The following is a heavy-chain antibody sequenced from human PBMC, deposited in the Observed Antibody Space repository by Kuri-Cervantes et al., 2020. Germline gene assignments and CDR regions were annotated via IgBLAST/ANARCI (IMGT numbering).Heavy chain of an antibody. CDR3: ARSAGYGSGSQVSVRLYYFDY. CDR2: FDPKDGET. Sequence: ASVKVSCKASGGTFSSYAISWVRQAPGQGLEWMGGFDPKDGETLYAQKFQGRVTMTEDTSTDTAYMELSSLRSEDTAVYYCARSAGYGSGSQVSVRLYYFDYWGQGTLVTVSS. V-gene: IGHV1-24*01. D-gene: IGHD3-10*01. J-gene: IGHJ4*02. CDR1: GGTFSSYA.